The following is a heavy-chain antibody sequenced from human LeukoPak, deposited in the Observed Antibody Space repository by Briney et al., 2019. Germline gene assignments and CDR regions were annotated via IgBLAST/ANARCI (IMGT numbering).Heavy chain of an antibody. CDR2: IVVGSGNT. CDR3: AADGAHDEDVMVRGVTSDAFDI. V-gene: IGHV1-58*02. Sequence: ASVKVSCKASGFTLTSSAMQWVRQARGQRLEWIGWIVVGSGNTNYAQKFQERVTITRDMSTSTAYMELSSLRSEDTAVYYCAADGAHDEDVMVRGVTSDAFDIWGQGTMVTVSS. D-gene: IGHD3-10*01. CDR1: GFTLTSSA. J-gene: IGHJ3*02.